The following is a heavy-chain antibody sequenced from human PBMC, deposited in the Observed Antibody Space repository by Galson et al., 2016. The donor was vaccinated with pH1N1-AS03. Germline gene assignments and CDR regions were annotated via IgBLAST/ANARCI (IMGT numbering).Heavy chain of an antibody. V-gene: IGHV4-4*02. Sequence: ETLSLSCAVSGASNSPCNWWSWVRQPPGQGLEWIGVVSRAGRTNYSPSHQRLVTISLNKTKNQYSLKFTPVTAAATSLYYWEGEVLPYSLGLDVWGQGTTVTVSS. CDR3: EGEVLPYSLGLDV. J-gene: IGHJ6*02. CDR1: GASNSPCNW. CDR2: VSRAGRT. D-gene: IGHD5-18*01.